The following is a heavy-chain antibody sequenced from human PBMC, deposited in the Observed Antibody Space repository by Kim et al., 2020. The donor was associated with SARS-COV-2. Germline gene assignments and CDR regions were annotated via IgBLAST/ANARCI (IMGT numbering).Heavy chain of an antibody. J-gene: IGHJ4*02. CDR3: ARDSEYCSSTSCVAVGYGSGDY. CDR2: INSDGSST. V-gene: IGHV3-74*01. Sequence: GGSLRLSCAASGFTFSSYWMHWVRQAPGKWLEWVSRINSDGSSTSYADSVKGRFTFSRDNAKNTLYLQLNSLRAEDTAVYYCARDSEYCSSTSCVAVGYGSGDYWGQGTLVNVSS. CDR1: GFTFSSYW. D-gene: IGHD2-2*01.